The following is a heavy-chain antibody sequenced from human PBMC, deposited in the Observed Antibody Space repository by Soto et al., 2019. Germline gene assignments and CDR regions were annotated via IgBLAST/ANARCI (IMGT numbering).Heavy chain of an antibody. D-gene: IGHD6-13*01. V-gene: IGHV5-51*01. CDR3: ARHFNSSSPLEAFDP. Sequence: GESLKISCKGSGYIFTSYWIGWGLQVPGKGLEWMGIIYPGDSDTRYSPSFQGQVTISADKSISTAYLQWSSLKASDTAMYYCARHFNSSSPLEAFDPWGQGTLVTVSS. J-gene: IGHJ5*02. CDR2: IYPGDSDT. CDR1: GYIFTSYW.